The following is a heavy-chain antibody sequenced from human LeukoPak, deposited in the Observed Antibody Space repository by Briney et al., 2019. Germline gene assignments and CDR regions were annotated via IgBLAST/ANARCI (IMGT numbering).Heavy chain of an antibody. D-gene: IGHD3-22*01. CDR2: INPSGGGT. V-gene: IGHV1-46*01. J-gene: IGHJ3*02. Sequence: EASVKVSCKASGYTFSSNYIHWVRQAPGQGLEWMGIINPSGGGTIYAPKFQGRITMTRDMSTSTVYMELSSLRFEDTAVYYCARARGRYYYDSSGYYYGPAFDIWGQGTMVTVSS. CDR3: ARARGRYYYDSSGYYYGPAFDI. CDR1: GYTFSSNY.